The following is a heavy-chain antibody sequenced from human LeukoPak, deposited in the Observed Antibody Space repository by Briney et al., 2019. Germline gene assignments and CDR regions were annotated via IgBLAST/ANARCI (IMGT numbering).Heavy chain of an antibody. CDR1: GFTFSNYA. V-gene: IGHV3-48*04. CDR3: ARDSSRSQVPAAMGY. Sequence: GGSLRLSCAASGFTFSNYAMNWVRQAPEKGLEWVSYSSSGSSTIYYADSVKGRFTISRDNAKNSLYLQMNSLRAEDTAVYYCARDSSRSQVPAAMGYWGQGTLVTVSS. D-gene: IGHD2-2*01. CDR2: SSSGSSTI. J-gene: IGHJ4*02.